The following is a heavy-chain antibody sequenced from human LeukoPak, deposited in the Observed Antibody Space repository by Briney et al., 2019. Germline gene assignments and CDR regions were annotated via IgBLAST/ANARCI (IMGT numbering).Heavy chain of an antibody. V-gene: IGHV3-74*01. CDR2: INRDGSST. CDR3: TRGGGYSYGSFDY. CDR1: GVIFSNYW. Sequence: GGSLRLSCAASGVIFSNYWMHWVRQTPGKGLVGVSRINRDGSSTSYADSVKGRFTISRDNAKNTLYLQINSLRAEDTAVYYCTRGGGYSYGSFDYWGQGTLVTVSS. D-gene: IGHD5-18*01. J-gene: IGHJ4*02.